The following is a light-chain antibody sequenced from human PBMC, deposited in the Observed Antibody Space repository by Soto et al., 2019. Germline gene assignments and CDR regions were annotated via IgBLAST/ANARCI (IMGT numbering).Light chain of an antibody. CDR2: DAS. Sequence: EIVLPQSPATLSLSPGERTTLSCRTSQSVSSYLAWYQQKPGKAPRLLIYDASNRATGIPARFSGSGSGTDFTLTISSLEPEDFAVYYCQQRSNWPPGYTFGQGTKLEIK. J-gene: IGKJ2*01. V-gene: IGKV3-11*01. CDR1: QSVSSY. CDR3: QQRSNWPPGYT.